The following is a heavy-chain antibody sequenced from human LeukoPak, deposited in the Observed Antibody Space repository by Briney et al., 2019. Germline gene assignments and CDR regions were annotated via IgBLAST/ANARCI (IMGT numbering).Heavy chain of an antibody. D-gene: IGHD4-17*01. CDR3: ASYGGNSAEGAFDI. CDR2: INHSGST. V-gene: IGHV4-34*01. CDR1: GGSFSGYY. Sequence: SETLSLTCAVYGGSFSGYYWSWIRQPPGKGLEWIGEINHSGSTNYNPSLKSRVTISVDTSKNQFSLKLSPVTAADTAVYYCASYGGNSAEGAFDIWGQGTMVTVSS. J-gene: IGHJ3*02.